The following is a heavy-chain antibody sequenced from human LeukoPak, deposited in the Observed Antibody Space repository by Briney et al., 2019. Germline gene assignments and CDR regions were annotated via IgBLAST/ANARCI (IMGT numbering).Heavy chain of an antibody. CDR3: ARGRAAAFDN. CDR2: INEGGSEE. CDR1: GFTFSNYW. D-gene: IGHD6-13*01. V-gene: IGHV3-7*03. J-gene: IGHJ4*02. Sequence: GGSLRLSCAASGFTFSNYWMCWVRQAPGKGLEWVANINEGGSEEYYVDSVKGRFTISRDSAENSLYLQMNSLRGEDTAVYYCARGRAAAFDNWGQGTLVTVSS.